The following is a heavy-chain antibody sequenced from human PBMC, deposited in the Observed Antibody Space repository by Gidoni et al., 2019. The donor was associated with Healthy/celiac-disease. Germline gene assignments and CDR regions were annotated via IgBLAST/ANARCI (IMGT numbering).Heavy chain of an antibody. CDR3: AKDQRSLTSSSSMDV. CDR2: ISWNSGSI. D-gene: IGHD6-13*01. Sequence: EVQLVESGGGLVQPGRSLRLSCADSGFTFYDYAMHWVRQAPGKGLEWVSGISWNSGSIGYADSVKGRFTISRDNAKNSLYLQMNSLRAEDTALYYCAKDQRSLTSSSSMDVWGQGTTVTVSS. CDR1: GFTFYDYA. V-gene: IGHV3-9*01. J-gene: IGHJ6*02.